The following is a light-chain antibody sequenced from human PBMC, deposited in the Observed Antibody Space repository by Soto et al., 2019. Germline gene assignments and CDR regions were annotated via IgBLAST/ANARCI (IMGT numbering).Light chain of an antibody. Sequence: DIQTTQSPSTLSASVGDRVTITCRASQSVSGWLAWYQQKPGKAPNLLIYDASSLQGGVPSRFSVSGSGTEFTLTISSLRPDDFATYYCQQYGLYWSFGQGTKVEI. V-gene: IGKV1-5*01. CDR1: QSVSGW. CDR2: DAS. CDR3: QQYGLYWS. J-gene: IGKJ1*01.